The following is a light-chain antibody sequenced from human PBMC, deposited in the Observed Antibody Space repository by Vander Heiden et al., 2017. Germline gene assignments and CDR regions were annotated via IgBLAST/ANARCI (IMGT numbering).Light chain of an antibody. CDR3: QQYNSYPWT. Sequence: DIQMTQSTSTLSASVGDRVTITCRASQSISNWLAWYQQKAGKPPKLLMYKASSLESGVPSRFSGSGSWTEFTLTISSLQPDDLATYYCQQYNSYPWTFGQGTKVDIK. J-gene: IGKJ1*01. CDR2: KAS. CDR1: QSISNW. V-gene: IGKV1-5*03.